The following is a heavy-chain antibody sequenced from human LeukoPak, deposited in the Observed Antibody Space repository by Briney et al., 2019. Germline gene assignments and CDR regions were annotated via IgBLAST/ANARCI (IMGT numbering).Heavy chain of an antibody. CDR2: IKLDGSEK. CDR3: ARDGASAGVYDYIWGSYRHNFDY. V-gene: IGHV3-7*01. CDR1: GFTFSSYW. Sequence: GGSLRLSCAASGFTFSSYWMSWVRQAPGKGLEWVANIKLDGSEKYYVDSVKGRFTISRDNAKNSLYLQMNSLRAEDTAVYYCARDGASAGVYDYIWGSYRHNFDYWGQGTLVTVSS. J-gene: IGHJ4*02. D-gene: IGHD3-16*02.